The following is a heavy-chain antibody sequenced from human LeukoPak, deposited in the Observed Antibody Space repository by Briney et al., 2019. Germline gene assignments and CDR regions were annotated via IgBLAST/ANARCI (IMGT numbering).Heavy chain of an antibody. V-gene: IGHV3-23*01. Sequence: GGSLRLSCAASGFTFSSYAMSRVRQAPGKGLEWVSAISGSGGSTYYAGSVKGRFTISRDNSKNTLYLQMNSLRAEDTAVYYCAKDPQGYSGGYHNWFDPWGQGTLVTVSS. CDR2: ISGSGGST. D-gene: IGHD1-26*01. J-gene: IGHJ5*02. CDR1: GFTFSSYA. CDR3: AKDPQGYSGGYHNWFDP.